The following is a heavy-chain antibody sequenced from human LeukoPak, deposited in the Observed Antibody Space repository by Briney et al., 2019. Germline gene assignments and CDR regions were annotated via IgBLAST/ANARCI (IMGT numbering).Heavy chain of an antibody. Sequence: GGSLRLSCAASGFTFDDYGMSWVRQAPGKGLEWISGVNWNGGSTGYADSVKGRFTISRDNAKNSLYLQMNSLRAEDTAVYYCAGTDSSGWYNYGMDVWGQGTTVTVSS. V-gene: IGHV3-20*04. J-gene: IGHJ6*02. D-gene: IGHD6-19*01. CDR1: GFTFDDYG. CDR2: VNWNGGST. CDR3: AGTDSSGWYNYGMDV.